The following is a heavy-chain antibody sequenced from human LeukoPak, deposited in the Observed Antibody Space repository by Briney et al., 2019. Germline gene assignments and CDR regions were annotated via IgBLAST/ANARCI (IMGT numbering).Heavy chain of an antibody. D-gene: IGHD1-1*01. CDR2: IIPIFGTA. CDR3: ARALTGTTYYYYYMDV. J-gene: IGHJ6*03. CDR1: GGTFSSYA. Sequence: SVKVSCKACGGTFSSYAISWVRQAPGQGLEWMGGIIPIFGTAHYAQKFQGRVTITADESTSTAYMELSSLRSEHTAVYYCARALTGTTYYYYYMDVWGKGTTVTVSS. V-gene: IGHV1-69*13.